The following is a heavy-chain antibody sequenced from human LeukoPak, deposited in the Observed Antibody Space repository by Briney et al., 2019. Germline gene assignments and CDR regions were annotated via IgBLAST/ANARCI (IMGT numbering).Heavy chain of an antibody. J-gene: IGHJ4*02. D-gene: IGHD3-3*01. CDR3: ARATYYDFWSGYPYPYYFDY. Sequence: PGGSLRLSCAASGFTFSHFWMSWVRQAPGKGLEWVAYIKKTGSETYYVDSVKGRFTISRDNSKNTLYLQMNSLRAEDTAVYYCARATYYDFWSGYPYPYYFDYWGQGTLVTVSS. CDR2: IKKTGSET. V-gene: IGHV3-7*01. CDR1: GFTFSHFW.